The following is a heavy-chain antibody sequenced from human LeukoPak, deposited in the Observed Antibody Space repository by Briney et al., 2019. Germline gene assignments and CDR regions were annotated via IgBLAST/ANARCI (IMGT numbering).Heavy chain of an antibody. CDR3: AKLIAAAGTSWFDP. D-gene: IGHD6-13*01. V-gene: IGHV3-23*01. J-gene: IGHJ5*02. Sequence: GGPLRLSCAASGFTFSSYAMSWVRQAPGKGLEWVSAISGSGGSTYYADSVKGRFTISRDNSKNTLYLQMNSLRAEDTAVYYCAKLIAAAGTSWFDPWGQGTLVTVSS. CDR2: ISGSGGST. CDR1: GFTFSSYA.